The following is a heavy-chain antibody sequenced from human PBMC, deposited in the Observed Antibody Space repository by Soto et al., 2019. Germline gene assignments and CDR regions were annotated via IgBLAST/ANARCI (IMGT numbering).Heavy chain of an antibody. CDR1: GYTFTSYG. Sequence: QVQLVQSGAEVKKPGASVKVSCKASGYTFTSYGISWVRQAPGQGLEWMGWISAYNGNTNYAQKLQGRVTMTTDTSTSTAYMELRSLRSDDTAVYYCARDTYCSGGSCFQYYGMDVWDQGTTVTVSS. V-gene: IGHV1-18*01. D-gene: IGHD2-15*01. CDR3: ARDTYCSGGSCFQYYGMDV. CDR2: ISAYNGNT. J-gene: IGHJ6*02.